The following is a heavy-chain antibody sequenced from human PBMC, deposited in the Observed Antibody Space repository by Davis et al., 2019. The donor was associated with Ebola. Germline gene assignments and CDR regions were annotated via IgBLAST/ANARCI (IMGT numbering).Heavy chain of an antibody. V-gene: IGHV3-7*03. Sequence: GESLKISCAASGFTFSSYWMSWVRQAPGKGLEWVANIKQDGSDKNYVDSVKGRFTISRDNAKNSLYLQMNSLRAEDTAVYYCARENDFWSNFYARAFVHWGQGTLVTVSS. CDR2: IKQDGSDK. CDR3: ARENDFWSNFYARAFVH. J-gene: IGHJ4*02. CDR1: GFTFSSYW. D-gene: IGHD3-3*01.